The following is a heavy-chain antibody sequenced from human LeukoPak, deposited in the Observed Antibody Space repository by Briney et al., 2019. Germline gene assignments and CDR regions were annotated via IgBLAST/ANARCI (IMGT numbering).Heavy chain of an antibody. Sequence: GGSLRLSCAASGFTFSSYSMNWVRQAPGKGLEWVAYISTSTTYYADSVRGRFTISRDNAKNSLYLQMNSLRAEDTAVYYCARDQGSLVRGVKWFDPWGQGTLVTVSS. CDR2: ISTSTT. CDR3: ARDQGSLVRGVKWFDP. J-gene: IGHJ5*02. CDR1: GFTFSSYS. D-gene: IGHD3-10*01. V-gene: IGHV3-48*04.